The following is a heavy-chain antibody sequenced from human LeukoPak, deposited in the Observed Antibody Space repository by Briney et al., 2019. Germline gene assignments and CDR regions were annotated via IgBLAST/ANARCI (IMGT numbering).Heavy chain of an antibody. V-gene: IGHV5-51*01. CDR2: IYPGDSDT. D-gene: IGHD3-22*01. CDR3: ARAPYCYDSSGLHAFDI. Sequence: GESLKISCKGSGYSFTSYWIGWVRQMPGKGLEWMGIIYPGDSDTRYSPSFQGQVTISADKSISTAYLQWSSLKASDTAMYYCARAPYCYDSSGLHAFDIWGQGTMVTVSS. CDR1: GYSFTSYW. J-gene: IGHJ3*02.